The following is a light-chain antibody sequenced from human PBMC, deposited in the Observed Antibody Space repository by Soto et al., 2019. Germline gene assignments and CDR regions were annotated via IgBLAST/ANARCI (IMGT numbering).Light chain of an antibody. Sequence: QSALTQPASVSGSPGQSITISCTGTSSDVGGYNYVSWYQQHPGKAPKLMIYDVSNRPSGVSNRFSGSKSGNTASLTISGLQAGDEADYYCSSYTSSSTRVFGGGTEVTAL. CDR2: DVS. V-gene: IGLV2-14*01. CDR1: SSDVGGYNY. J-gene: IGLJ2*01. CDR3: SSYTSSSTRV.